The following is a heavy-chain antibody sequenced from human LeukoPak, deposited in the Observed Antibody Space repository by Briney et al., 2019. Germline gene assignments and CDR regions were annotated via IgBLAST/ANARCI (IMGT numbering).Heavy chain of an antibody. J-gene: IGHJ4*02. V-gene: IGHV4-39*01. CDR1: GGSISSSRYY. Sequence: NSSETLSLTCTVSGGSISSSRYYWGWIRQPPGKGLEWIGSIYYSGSTYHNPSLRSRVTISVDTSKNQFSLKLSSVTAADTAVYYCARYTYYYDSSGPHFDYWGQGILVIVSS. D-gene: IGHD3-22*01. CDR2: IYYSGST. CDR3: ARYTYYYDSSGPHFDY.